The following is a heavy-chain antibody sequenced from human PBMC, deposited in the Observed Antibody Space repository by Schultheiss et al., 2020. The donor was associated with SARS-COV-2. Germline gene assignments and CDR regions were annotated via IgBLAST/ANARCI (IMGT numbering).Heavy chain of an antibody. J-gene: IGHJ4*02. CDR3: ARDSLRISYYDSSGYPDY. CDR1: GFTFSSYW. D-gene: IGHD3-22*01. V-gene: IGHV3-30*03. CDR2: ISYDGSNK. Sequence: GGSLRLSCAASGFTFSSYWMHWVRQAPGKGLEWVAVISYDGSNKYYADSVKGRFTISRDNAKNSLYLQMNSLRAEDTAVYYCARDSLRISYYDSSGYPDYWGQGTLVTVSS.